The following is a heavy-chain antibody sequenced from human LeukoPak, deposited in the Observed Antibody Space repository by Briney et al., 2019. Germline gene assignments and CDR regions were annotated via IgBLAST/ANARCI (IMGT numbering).Heavy chain of an antibody. V-gene: IGHV4-34*01. CDR3: ARRGSSGWYVNY. J-gene: IGHJ4*02. Sequence: PSETLSLTCAVYGGSFSGYYWSWIRQPPGKGLEWIGEINHSGSTNYNPSLKSRVTISVDTSKNQFSLKLSSVTAADTAVYYCARRGSSGWYVNYWGQGTLVTVSS. CDR1: GGSFSGYY. CDR2: INHSGST. D-gene: IGHD6-19*01.